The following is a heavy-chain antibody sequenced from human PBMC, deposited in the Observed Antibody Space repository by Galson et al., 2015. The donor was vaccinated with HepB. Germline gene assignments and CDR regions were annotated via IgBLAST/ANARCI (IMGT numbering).Heavy chain of an antibody. J-gene: IGHJ3*02. Sequence: SETLSLTCTVSGGSISSSSYYWGWIRQPPGKGLEWIGSMYYSGSTYYNPSLKSRVIISVDTSKNQFSLKLSSVTAADTAVYYCARQEYYYDSSGYLDAFDIWGQGAMVTVSS. CDR3: ARQEYYYDSSGYLDAFDI. V-gene: IGHV4-39*01. CDR2: MYYSGST. CDR1: GGSISSSSYY. D-gene: IGHD3-22*01.